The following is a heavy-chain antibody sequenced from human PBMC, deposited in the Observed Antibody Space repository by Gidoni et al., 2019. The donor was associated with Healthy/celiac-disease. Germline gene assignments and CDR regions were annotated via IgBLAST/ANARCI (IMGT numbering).Heavy chain of an antibody. V-gene: IGHV4-4*07. CDR3: AAYPSLYDRSGYYVA. CDR2: INTSGSN. CDR1: GAYIRNHY. J-gene: IGHJ5*02. Sequence: QVQLQESGPGLVKPSETLALTCTVSGAYIRNHYCAWVRQSAGKGLEWIGRINTSGSNTYNPSLQSRVTMSLDTSKSQFSLRLTSVTAADTAVYFCAAYPSLYDRSGYYVAWGQGTLVTVSS. D-gene: IGHD3-22*01.